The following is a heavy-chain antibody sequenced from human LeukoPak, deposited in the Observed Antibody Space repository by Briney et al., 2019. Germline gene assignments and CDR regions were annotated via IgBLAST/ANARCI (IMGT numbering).Heavy chain of an antibody. CDR3: AKHRGSGVAGTGGVES. CDR2: ISYDGRDK. CDR1: GFTFSTYA. D-gene: IGHD6-19*01. Sequence: QTGGSLRLSCAASGFTFSTYAMHWVRQAPGKGLEWVAVISYDGRDKKYADSVKGRFTISRDNPKNTLYLQMNSLRADDTAVYYCAKHRGSGVAGTGGVESWGQGTLVTVSS. J-gene: IGHJ4*02. V-gene: IGHV3-30*18.